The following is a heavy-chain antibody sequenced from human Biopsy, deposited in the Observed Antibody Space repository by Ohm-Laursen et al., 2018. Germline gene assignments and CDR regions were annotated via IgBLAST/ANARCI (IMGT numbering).Heavy chain of an antibody. CDR1: GFTFDDFA. CDR3: IKDRGCVARGSTGYDY. D-gene: IGHD2-8*02. CDR2: ITWNSGFT. V-gene: IGHV3-9*01. J-gene: IGHJ4*02. Sequence: SLRLSCAASGFTFDDFAMHWVRQVPGKGLEWVSGITWNSGFTGYADSVKGRFIVTRDNAKNTLFLQMNSQGAGDTAHYYCIKDRGCVARGSTGYDYWGQGTLVTVSS.